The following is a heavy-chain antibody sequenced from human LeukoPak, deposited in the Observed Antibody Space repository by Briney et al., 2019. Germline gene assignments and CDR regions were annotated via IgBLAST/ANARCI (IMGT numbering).Heavy chain of an antibody. CDR2: IYYIGST. V-gene: IGHV4-59*08. Sequence: SETLSLTCTVSGGSISTYYWSWIRQPAGKGLEWIGYIYYIGSTNYNPSLKSRVTMSLDTSKNQLSLKLNSVTAADTAVYYCARFSPTTFGVVAGWFDPWGQGTPVTVSS. D-gene: IGHD3-3*01. J-gene: IGHJ5*02. CDR1: GGSISTYY. CDR3: ARFSPTTFGVVAGWFDP.